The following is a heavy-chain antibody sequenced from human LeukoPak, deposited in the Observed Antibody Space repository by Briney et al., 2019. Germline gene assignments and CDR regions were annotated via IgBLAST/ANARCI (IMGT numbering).Heavy chain of an antibody. CDR1: GYTFTSYG. CDR3: ARGGVYDSSGYYSNWFDP. Sequence: ASVKVSCKASGYTFTSYGISWVRQAPGQRLEWMGWISAYNGNTNYAQKLQGRVTMTTDTSTSTAYMELRSLRSDDTAVYYCARGGVYDSSGYYSNWFDPWGQGTLVTVSS. J-gene: IGHJ5*02. D-gene: IGHD3-22*01. CDR2: ISAYNGNT. V-gene: IGHV1-18*01.